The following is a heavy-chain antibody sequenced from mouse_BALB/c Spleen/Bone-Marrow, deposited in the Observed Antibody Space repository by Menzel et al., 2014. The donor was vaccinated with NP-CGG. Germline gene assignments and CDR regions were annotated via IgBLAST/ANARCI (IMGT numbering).Heavy chain of an antibody. CDR1: GYTFTSYY. V-gene: IGHV1S81*02. J-gene: IGHJ3*01. Sequence: VQLQQSGAELVKPGASVKLSCKASGYTFTSYYMYWVKQRPGQDLEWIGEINPSNGGTNFNEKFKSKATLTVDKSSSTAYMQLSSLTSEDSAVYYCTNDYLFAYWGQGTLVTVSA. D-gene: IGHD2-4*01. CDR2: INPSNGGT. CDR3: TNDYLFAY.